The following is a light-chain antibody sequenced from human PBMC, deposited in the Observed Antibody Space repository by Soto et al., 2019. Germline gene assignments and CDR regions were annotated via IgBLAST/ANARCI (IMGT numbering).Light chain of an antibody. CDR1: QSVSSN. CDR2: GAS. Sequence: EIVMTQSPATLSVSPGERATLSCRTSQSVSSNLAWYQQRPGQAPRLLSYGASTRATGIAARFSGSGSGTECTLTINSLESEDFAVYYCQQYNNWPPWTFGQGTKVEVK. J-gene: IGKJ1*01. CDR3: QQYNNWPPWT. V-gene: IGKV3-15*01.